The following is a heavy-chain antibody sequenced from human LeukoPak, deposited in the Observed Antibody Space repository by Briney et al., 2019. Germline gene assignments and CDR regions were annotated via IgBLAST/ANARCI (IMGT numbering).Heavy chain of an antibody. J-gene: IGHJ4*02. CDR3: ARDRVLLWFGELLPYY. CDR1: GYTFTGYY. V-gene: IGHV7-4-1*02. CDR2: INTNTGNP. D-gene: IGHD3-10*01. Sequence: GASVKVSCKASGYTFTGYYMYWVRQAPGQGLEWMGWINTNTGNPTYAQGFTGRFVFSLDTSVSTAYLQISSLKAEDTAVYYCARDRVLLWFGELLPYYWGQGTLVTVSS.